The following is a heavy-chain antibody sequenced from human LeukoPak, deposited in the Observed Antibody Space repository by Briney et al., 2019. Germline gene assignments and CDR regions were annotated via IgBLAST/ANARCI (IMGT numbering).Heavy chain of an antibody. J-gene: IGHJ4*02. CDR1: GFTFSDYY. CDR2: ISGSGGST. Sequence: GGSLRLSCAASGFTFSDYYMSWVRQAPGKGLEWVSAISGSGGSTYYGASVKGRFTISRDTSKNTLYLQMNRLRAEDTAVYYCAKGAGNNIVVVTATRIDYWGQGTLVTVSS. D-gene: IGHD2-15*01. CDR3: AKGAGNNIVVVTATRIDY. V-gene: IGHV3-23*01.